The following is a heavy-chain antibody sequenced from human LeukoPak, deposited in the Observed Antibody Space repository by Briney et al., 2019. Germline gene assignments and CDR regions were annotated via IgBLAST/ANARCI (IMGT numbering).Heavy chain of an antibody. V-gene: IGHV3-21*01. CDR3: ARAETTVVTAFDY. J-gene: IGHJ4*02. Sequence: GGSLRLSCAASGFTFSSYSMNWVRQAPGKGLEWVSSISSSSSYIYYADSVKGRFTISRDNAKNSLYLQMNSLRAEDTAVYYCARAETTVVTAFDYWGLGTLVTVSS. D-gene: IGHD4-23*01. CDR2: ISSSSSYI. CDR1: GFTFSSYS.